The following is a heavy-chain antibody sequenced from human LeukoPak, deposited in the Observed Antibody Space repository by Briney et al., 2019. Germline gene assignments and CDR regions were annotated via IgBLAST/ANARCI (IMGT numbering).Heavy chain of an antibody. D-gene: IGHD6-19*01. Sequence: PSQTLSLTCAISGDSVSSNSADWNWIRQSPSRGLEWLGRTYYRSKWYNDYAVSVKSRITINPDTSKNQFSLQLDSGTPEDTAVYYWARAVAGGGYFDYWGQGTLVTVSS. CDR2: TYYRSKWYN. CDR3: ARAVAGGGYFDY. V-gene: IGHV6-1*01. J-gene: IGHJ4*02. CDR1: GDSVSSNSAD.